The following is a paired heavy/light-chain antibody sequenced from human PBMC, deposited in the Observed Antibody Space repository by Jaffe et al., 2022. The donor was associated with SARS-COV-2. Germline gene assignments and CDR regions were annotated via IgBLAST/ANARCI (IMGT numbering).Light chain of an antibody. V-gene: IGKV4-1*01. CDR3: HQYYGSPPT. CDR1: QTVLHSSDNKNY. Sequence: DIVMTQSPDSLAVSLGERATINCKSSQTVLHSSDNKNYLAWYQQKPGQPPKLLIYWASNRESGVPDRFSGSGSGTDFTLTISSLQAEDVAVYYCHQYYGSPPTFGQGTKVEIK. J-gene: IGKJ1*01. CDR2: WAS.
Heavy chain of an antibody. V-gene: IGHV3-72*01. CDR1: GFTISDHY. CDR3: VAYCGEDCPS. J-gene: IGHJ4*02. CDR2: TRNKANSYIL. Sequence: EVQLVESGGGLVQPGGSLRLSCAVSGFTISDHYMDWVRQAPGKGLEWVGRTRNKANSYILEYAASVKGRFIISRDDSKNSLNLQMSSLKTDDTAVYYCVAYCGEDCPSWGQGTLVTVSS. D-gene: IGHD2-21*02.